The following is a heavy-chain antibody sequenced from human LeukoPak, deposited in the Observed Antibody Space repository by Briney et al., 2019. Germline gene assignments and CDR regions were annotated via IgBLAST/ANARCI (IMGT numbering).Heavy chain of an antibody. D-gene: IGHD6-6*01. J-gene: IGHJ4*02. CDR2: IYSGGGT. Sequence: GGSLRLSCAASGFTVSSNYMSWVRQAPGKGLEWVSVIYSGGGTYYADSVKGRFTISRDNSKNTLYLQMNSLRAEDTAVYYCARGTSNIAARLLGRGCFDYWGQGTLVTVSS. V-gene: IGHV3-53*01. CDR3: ARGTSNIAARLLGRGCFDY. CDR1: GFTVSSNY.